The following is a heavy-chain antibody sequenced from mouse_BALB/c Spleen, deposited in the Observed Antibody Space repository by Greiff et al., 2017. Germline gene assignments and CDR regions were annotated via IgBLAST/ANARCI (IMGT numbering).Heavy chain of an antibody. D-gene: IGHD1-1*01. J-gene: IGHJ1*01. CDR2: IYPGDGDT. CDR3: ARWPTVVARYWYFDV. V-gene: IGHV1-80*01. CDR1: GYAFSSYW. Sequence: QVQLQQSGAELVRPGSSVKISCKASGYAFSSYWMNWVKQRPGQGLEWIGQIYPGDGDTNYNGKFKGKATLTADKSSSTAYMQLSSLTSEDSAVYFCARWPTVVARYWYFDVWGAGTTVTVSS.